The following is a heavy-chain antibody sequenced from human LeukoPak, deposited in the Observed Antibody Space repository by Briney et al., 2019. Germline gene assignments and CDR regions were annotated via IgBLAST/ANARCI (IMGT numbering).Heavy chain of an antibody. D-gene: IGHD5-18*01. CDR1: GFTFSRYA. V-gene: IGHV3-64D*06. Sequence: PGGSLGLSCSASGFTFSRYAMHWVRQAPGKGLEYVSAITSNGGSTYYADSVKGRFTISRDNSKNTLYLQMSSLRAEDTAVYYCVKGITAMVPFFDYWGQGTLVTVSS. CDR3: VKGITAMVPFFDY. CDR2: ITSNGGST. J-gene: IGHJ4*02.